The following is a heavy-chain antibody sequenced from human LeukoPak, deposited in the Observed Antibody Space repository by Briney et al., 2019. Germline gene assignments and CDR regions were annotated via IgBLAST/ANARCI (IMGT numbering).Heavy chain of an antibody. CDR3: ARVMNYYDSSGYYPALDAFDI. Sequence: ASVKVSCKASGGTFSSYATSWVRQAPGQGLEWMGGIIPIFGTANYAQKFQGRVTITTDESTSTAYMELSSLRSGDTAVYYCARVMNYYDSSGYYPALDAFDIWGQGTMVTVSS. V-gene: IGHV1-69*05. CDR1: GGTFSSYA. J-gene: IGHJ3*02. D-gene: IGHD3-22*01. CDR2: IIPIFGTA.